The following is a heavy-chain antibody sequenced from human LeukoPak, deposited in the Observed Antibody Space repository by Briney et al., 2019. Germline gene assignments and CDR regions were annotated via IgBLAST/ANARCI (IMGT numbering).Heavy chain of an antibody. V-gene: IGHV4-38-2*01. CDR1: GYSISSGFY. Sequence: SETLSLTCAVSGYSISSGFYWGWIRQPPGKGLEWIGSIYHSGNTYYNPSLKSRVTISLDTSKNQFSLKLTSVTAADTAMYYCTCDPNWVFDNWGQGTLVTASS. CDR2: IYHSGNT. CDR3: TCDPNWVFDN. D-gene: IGHD7-27*01. J-gene: IGHJ4*02.